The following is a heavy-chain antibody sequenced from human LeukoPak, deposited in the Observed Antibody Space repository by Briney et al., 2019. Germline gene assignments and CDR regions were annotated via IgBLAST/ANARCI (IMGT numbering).Heavy chain of an antibody. CDR3: ARVYDFWSGHFDY. CDR1: RITFSRYS. CDR2: ISSSSSYI. D-gene: IGHD3-3*01. J-gene: IGHJ4*02. V-gene: IGHV3-21*01. Sequence: GSLRLSCADSRITFSRYSMDCVRQAPGKELEWVSSISSSSSYIYYADSVKGRFTISRDNAKNSLYLQMNSLRAEDTAVYYCARVYDFWSGHFDYWGQGTLVTVSS.